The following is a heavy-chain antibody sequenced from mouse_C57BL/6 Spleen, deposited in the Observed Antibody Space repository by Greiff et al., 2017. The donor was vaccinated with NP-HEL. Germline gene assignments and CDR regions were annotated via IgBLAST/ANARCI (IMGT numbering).Heavy chain of an antibody. CDR3: AGAGSSLYYYAMDY. J-gene: IGHJ4*01. D-gene: IGHD1-1*01. CDR1: GFTFSDYG. Sequence: EVQLVESGGGLVKPGASLKLSCAASGFTFSDYGMHWVRQAPEKGLEWVGYISRGSSTIYYADTFKGRSTSARDNAKNTLFLQMTRLGSEDTAMYYCAGAGSSLYYYAMDYWGQGTSVTVSS. CDR2: ISRGSSTI. V-gene: IGHV5-17*01.